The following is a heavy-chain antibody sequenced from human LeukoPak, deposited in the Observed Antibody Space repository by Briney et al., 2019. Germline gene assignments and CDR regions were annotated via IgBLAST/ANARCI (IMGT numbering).Heavy chain of an antibody. CDR2: IGTAGDT. D-gene: IGHD2-21*02. CDR1: GFAFSSYD. CDR3: ARGAYCGGDCYPPYHFDY. V-gene: IGHV3-13*01. Sequence: GGSLRLSCAASGFAFSSYDMNWVRQATGKGLEWVSAIGTAGDTYYPGSVKGRFTISRENAKNSLYLQMNSLRAGDTAVYYCARGAYCGGDCYPPYHFDYWGQGTLVTVSS. J-gene: IGHJ4*02.